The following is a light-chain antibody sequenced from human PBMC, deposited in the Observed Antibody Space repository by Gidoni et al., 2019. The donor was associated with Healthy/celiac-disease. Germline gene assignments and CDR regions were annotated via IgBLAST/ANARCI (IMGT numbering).Light chain of an antibody. CDR2: YDD. V-gene: IGLV1-36*01. Sequence: QSVLTQPPSVSEAPRQRVTISCSGCSSNIRNNAVNWYQQLPGKAPKLLLYYDDLLPSGVSERFSGSKSGTSASLAISGLQSEDEADYYCAAWDDSLNGLVFGGGTKLTVL. CDR1: SSNIRNNA. CDR3: AAWDDSLNGLV. J-gene: IGLJ2*01.